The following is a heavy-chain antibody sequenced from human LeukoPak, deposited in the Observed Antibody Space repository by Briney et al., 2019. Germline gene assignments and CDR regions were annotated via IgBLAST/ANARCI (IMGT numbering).Heavy chain of an antibody. CDR1: GYTFTGYY. Sequence: VASVKVSCKASGYTFTGYYMHWVRQAPGQGLEWMGWINPNSGGTNYAQKFQGRVTMTRDTSISTAYMELSRLRSDDTAVYYCARDPYYDSSGYSYYFDYWGQGTLVTVSS. CDR3: ARDPYYDSSGYSYYFDY. D-gene: IGHD3-22*01. J-gene: IGHJ4*02. V-gene: IGHV1-2*02. CDR2: INPNSGGT.